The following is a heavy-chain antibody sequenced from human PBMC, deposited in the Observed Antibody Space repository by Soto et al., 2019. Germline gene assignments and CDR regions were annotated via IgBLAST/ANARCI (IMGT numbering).Heavy chain of an antibody. D-gene: IGHD2-15*01. Sequence: GGSLRLSCAASGFTFTNYAIHWVRQTPGKGLDWVSTISGSGDKTFYADAVKGRFTISRDNSKNTLDLQMNSLGAEDTAVYYCAKGGSAYCSGGTCYHPFDYWGQGTLVTVSS. CDR2: ISGSGDKT. V-gene: IGHV3-23*01. J-gene: IGHJ4*02. CDR1: GFTFTNYA. CDR3: AKGGSAYCSGGTCYHPFDY.